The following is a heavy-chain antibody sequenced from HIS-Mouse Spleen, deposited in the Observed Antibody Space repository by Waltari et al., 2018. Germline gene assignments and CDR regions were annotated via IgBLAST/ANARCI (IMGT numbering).Heavy chain of an antibody. V-gene: IGHV4-39*07. CDR3: AREIPYSSSWYDWYFDL. CDR1: GGSISSSSYY. J-gene: IGHJ2*01. D-gene: IGHD6-13*01. CDR2: IYYSGGT. Sequence: QLQLQESGPGLVKPSETLSLTCTVSGGSISSSSYYWGWIRQPPGKGLEWIGSIYYSGGTYSNPSLTSRVTISVDTSKNQFSLKLSSVTAADTAVYYCAREIPYSSSWYDWYFDLWGRGTLVTVSS.